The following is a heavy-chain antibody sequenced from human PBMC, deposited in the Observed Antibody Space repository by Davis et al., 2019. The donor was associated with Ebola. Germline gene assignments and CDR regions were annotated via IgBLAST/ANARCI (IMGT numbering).Heavy chain of an antibody. D-gene: IGHD3-3*01. CDR2: IYSGGST. CDR3: ARDSAYYDFWSGYSLSYYYYGMDV. Sequence: GESLKISCAASGFTVSSNYMSWVRQAPGKGLEWVSIIYSGGSTYYADSVKGRFTISRDNAKNSLYLQMNSLRAEDTAVYYCARDSAYYDFWSGYSLSYYYYGMDVWGQGTTVTVSS. CDR1: GFTVSSNY. V-gene: IGHV3-53*01. J-gene: IGHJ6*02.